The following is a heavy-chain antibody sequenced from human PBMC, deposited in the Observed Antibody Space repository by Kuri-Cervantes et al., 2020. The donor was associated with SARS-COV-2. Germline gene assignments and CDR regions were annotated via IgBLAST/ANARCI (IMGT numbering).Heavy chain of an antibody. CDR1: GFTFSSYS. Sequence: ETLSLTCAASGFTFSSYSMNWVRQAPGKGLEWVSTITGSGGTTNYADSMKGRFTISRDNSKNTLYLQMNSLRVEDTAVYYCAKLSLGGGWREVTMNYYDRSGSSGAPFDIWGQGTLVTVSS. D-gene: IGHD3-22*01. V-gene: IGHV3-23*01. CDR3: AKLSLGGGWREVTMNYYDRSGSSGAPFDI. J-gene: IGHJ3*02. CDR2: ITGSGGTT.